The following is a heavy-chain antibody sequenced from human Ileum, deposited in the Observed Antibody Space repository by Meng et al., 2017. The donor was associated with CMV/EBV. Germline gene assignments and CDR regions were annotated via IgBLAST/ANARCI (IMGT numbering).Heavy chain of an antibody. V-gene: IGHV4-30-4*08. CDR2: IYYSGST. CDR1: GGSFSGDYY. CDR3: ASGDSLRAVDF. J-gene: IGHJ4*02. Sequence: QVQLQQLGAVLLKPSETLSLICAVYGGSFSGDYYWSWTRQPPGKGLEWIGYIYYSGSTYYNPSLKSRVTISVDTSKNQFSLKLSSVTAADTAVYYCASGDSLRAVDFWGQGTLVTVSS. D-gene: IGHD2-21*02.